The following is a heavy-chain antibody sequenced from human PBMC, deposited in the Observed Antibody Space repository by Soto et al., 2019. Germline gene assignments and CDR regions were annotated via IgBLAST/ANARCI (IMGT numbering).Heavy chain of an antibody. J-gene: IGHJ5*02. CDR1: GGSFSGYY. Sequence: QVQLQQWGAGLLKPSETLSLTCAVYGGSFSGYYWSWIRQPPGKGLEWIGEINHSGSTNYNPSLKSRVTISVDTSKNQFSLKLSSVTAADTAVYYCASQPSRGYCSSTSCSGHPLFDPWGQGTLVTVSS. CDR2: INHSGST. D-gene: IGHD2-2*01. V-gene: IGHV4-34*01. CDR3: ASQPSRGYCSSTSCSGHPLFDP.